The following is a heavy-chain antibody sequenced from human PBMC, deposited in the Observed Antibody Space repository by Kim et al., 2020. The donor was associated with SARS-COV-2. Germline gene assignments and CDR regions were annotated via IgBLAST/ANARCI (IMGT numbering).Heavy chain of an antibody. CDR2: IYSGGST. CDR3: ARRERAWFGELYGMDV. V-gene: IGHV3-53*01. J-gene: IGHJ6*02. CDR1: GFTVSSNY. D-gene: IGHD3-10*01. Sequence: GGSLRLSCAASGFTVSSNYMSWVRQAPGKGLEWVSVIYSGGSTYYADSVKGRFTISRDNSKNTLYLQMNSLRAEDTAVYYCARRERAWFGELYGMDVWGQGTTVTVSS.